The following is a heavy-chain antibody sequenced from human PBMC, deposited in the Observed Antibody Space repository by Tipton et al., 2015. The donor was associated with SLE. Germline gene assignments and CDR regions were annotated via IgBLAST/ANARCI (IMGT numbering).Heavy chain of an antibody. D-gene: IGHD5-24*01. Sequence: TLSLTCAVYGGSFYWSWIRQPPGMGLEWIGEFKHGGSTNYNPSLKSRVTMSVDTSKNQLSLKLSSVTAADTAVYYCARGIDGTVAEQWGQGTLVTVPS. V-gene: IGHV4-34*01. CDR3: ARGIDGTVAEQ. CDR1: GGSFY. J-gene: IGHJ1*01. CDR2: FKHGGST.